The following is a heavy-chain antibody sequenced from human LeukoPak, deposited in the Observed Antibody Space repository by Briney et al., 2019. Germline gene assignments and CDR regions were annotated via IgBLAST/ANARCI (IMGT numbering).Heavy chain of an antibody. CDR3: AKGNHYDFWSGYVDY. V-gene: IGHV3-23*01. CDR2: ISGSGGST. Sequence: GGSLRLSCAASGFTFSSYAMSWVRQAPGKGLEWVSAISGSGGSTYYADSVKGRFTISRDNSKNTLYLQMNSLRAEDTAVYYCAKGNHYDFWSGYVDYWGQGTLVAVSS. D-gene: IGHD3-3*01. CDR1: GFTFSSYA. J-gene: IGHJ4*02.